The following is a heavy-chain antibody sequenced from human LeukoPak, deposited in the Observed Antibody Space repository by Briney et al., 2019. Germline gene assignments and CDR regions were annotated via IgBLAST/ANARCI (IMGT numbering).Heavy chain of an antibody. Sequence: SETLSLTCTVSGGSISSYYWSWIRQPAGKGLEWIGRIYTSGSTNYNPSLKSRVTMSVDTSKNQFSLKLGSVTAADTAVYYCARDYDSGDYFDYWGQGTLVTVSS. J-gene: IGHJ4*02. CDR3: ARDYDSGDYFDY. CDR1: GGSISSYY. CDR2: IYTSGST. D-gene: IGHD3-22*01. V-gene: IGHV4-4*07.